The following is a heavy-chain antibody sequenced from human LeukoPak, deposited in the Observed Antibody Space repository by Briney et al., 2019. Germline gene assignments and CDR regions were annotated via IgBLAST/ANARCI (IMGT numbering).Heavy chain of an antibody. V-gene: IGHV4-59*12. CDR3: ARDLGGYNYGYSFDY. CDR1: GGSIRSDY. D-gene: IGHD5-18*01. J-gene: IGHJ4*02. Sequence: SETLSLTCTVSGGSIRSDYWSWVRQPPGKGLEWIGYIHYSGSTNYNASLKSRLTMSVDMSKNQFSLKLTSVTAADTAVYYCARDLGGYNYGYSFDYWGQGTLVTVSS. CDR2: IHYSGST.